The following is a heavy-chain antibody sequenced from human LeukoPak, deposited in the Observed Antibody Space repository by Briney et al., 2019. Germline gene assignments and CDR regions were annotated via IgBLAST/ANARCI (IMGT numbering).Heavy chain of an antibody. CDR1: GFTFSDYY. D-gene: IGHD3-22*01. CDR3: ARTLRGGWYYYDSSGLGYFDY. CDR2: ISSSGSTI. V-gene: IGHV3-11*04. Sequence: PGGSLRLSCAASGFTFSDYYMSWIRQAPGKGLEWVSYISSSGSTIYYADSVKGRFTISRDNAKNSLYLQMNSLRAEDTAVYYCARTLRGGWYYYDSSGLGYFDYRGQGTLVTVSS. J-gene: IGHJ4*02.